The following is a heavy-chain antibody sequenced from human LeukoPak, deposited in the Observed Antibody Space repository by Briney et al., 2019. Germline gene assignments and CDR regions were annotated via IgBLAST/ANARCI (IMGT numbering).Heavy chain of an antibody. D-gene: IGHD6-13*01. J-gene: IGHJ5*02. CDR1: GGSFSGYY. Sequence: SETLSLTCAVYGGSFSGYYWSWIRQPPGKGLEWIGEINHSGSTNYNPSLKSRVTISVDTSKNQFSLKLSSVTAADTAVYYCARQYSSSWYLVRGWFDPWGQGTLVTVSS. CDR3: ARQYSSSWYLVRGWFDP. CDR2: INHSGST. V-gene: IGHV4-34*01.